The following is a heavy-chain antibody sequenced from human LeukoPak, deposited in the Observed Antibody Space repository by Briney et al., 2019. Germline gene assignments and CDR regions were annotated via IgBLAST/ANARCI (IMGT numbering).Heavy chain of an antibody. CDR2: IKQDGSER. CDR3: ARAGSHWHYVY. D-gene: IGHD3-10*01. J-gene: IGHJ4*02. V-gene: IGHV3-7*01. Sequence: GGSLRLSCVASGFAFSSSPMNWVRQSPTKGLQWVANIKQDGSERYYVDSVKGRFTISRDNAKNSLSLQMNNLRVEDTAVYYCARAGSHWHYVYWGQGTVVTVSS. CDR1: GFAFSSSP.